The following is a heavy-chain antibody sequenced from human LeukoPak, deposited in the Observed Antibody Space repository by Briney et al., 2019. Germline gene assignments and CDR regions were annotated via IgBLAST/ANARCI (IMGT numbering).Heavy chain of an antibody. CDR2: ISGCNGNT. CDR1: GYTFTSYG. Sequence: ASVKVSCKASGYTFTSYGISWVRQAPGQGLEWMGWISGCNGNTNYAQKFQGRVTMTTDTSTSTVYMELRSLRSDDTAVYYCARDYSMGANLYNWFDPWGQGTLLTVSS. J-gene: IGHJ5*01. CDR3: ARDYSMGANLYNWFDP. D-gene: IGHD1-26*01. V-gene: IGHV1-18*01.